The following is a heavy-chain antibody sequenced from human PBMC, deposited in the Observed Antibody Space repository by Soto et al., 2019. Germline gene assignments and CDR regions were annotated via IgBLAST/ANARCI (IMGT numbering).Heavy chain of an antibody. CDR1: GYSFTSYA. CDR2: INVGNGNT. D-gene: IGHD3-9*01. CDR3: ARDTALTSYAIDV. J-gene: IGHJ6*02. Sequence: GASVKVSCKASGYSFTSYAMHWVHQAPGQGPEWMGWINVGNGNTGYSQKFQGRVTITRDTAANTAYLELSSLRSEDTAVYYCARDTALTSYAIDVWGQGTTVTVSS. V-gene: IGHV1-3*01.